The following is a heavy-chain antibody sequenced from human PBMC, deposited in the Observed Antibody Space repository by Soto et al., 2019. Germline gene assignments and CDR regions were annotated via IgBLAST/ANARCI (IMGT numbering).Heavy chain of an antibody. D-gene: IGHD3-10*02. V-gene: IGHV4-30-2*01. CDR1: GGSISSGGYS. Sequence: QLQLQESGSGLVKPSQTLSLTCAVSGGSISSGGYSWNWIRQPPGMGLEWIGYIYHSGSTYYNPSLKSRVTISVDTSKNQFSLKLTSVTAADTAVYYGARSMSPIQGYFDYWGQGTLVTVSS. CDR3: ARSMSPIQGYFDY. J-gene: IGHJ4*02. CDR2: IYHSGST.